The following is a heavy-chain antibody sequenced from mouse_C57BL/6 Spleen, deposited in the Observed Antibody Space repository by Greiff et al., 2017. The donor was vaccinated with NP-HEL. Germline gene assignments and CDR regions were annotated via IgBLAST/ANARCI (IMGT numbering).Heavy chain of an antibody. V-gene: IGHV1-80*01. CDR3: ARGELRPPFVY. CDR2: IYPGDGDT. CDR1: GYAFSSYW. Sequence: VQLQQSGAELVKPGASVKISCKASGYAFSSYWMNWVKQRPGKGLEWIGQIYPGDGDTNYNGKFKGKATLTADKSSSTAYMQLSSLTSEDSAVYFCARGELRPPFVYWGQGTTLTVSS. J-gene: IGHJ2*01. D-gene: IGHD2-4*01.